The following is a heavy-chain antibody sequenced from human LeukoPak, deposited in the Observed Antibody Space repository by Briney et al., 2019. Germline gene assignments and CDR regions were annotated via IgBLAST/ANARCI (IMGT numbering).Heavy chain of an antibody. V-gene: IGHV1-2*02. CDR3: ARHVSWRGYAFDI. D-gene: IGHD3-3*01. Sequence: GASVKVSCKASGYTFTGYYMHWVRQPPGQGLELMGWINPNSGGTNYAQKFYGRGTMTMATSISTAYMYLSRLRSDDTAVYYCARHVSWRGYAFDIWGQGTMVTVSS. J-gene: IGHJ3*02. CDR1: GYTFTGYY. CDR2: INPNSGGT.